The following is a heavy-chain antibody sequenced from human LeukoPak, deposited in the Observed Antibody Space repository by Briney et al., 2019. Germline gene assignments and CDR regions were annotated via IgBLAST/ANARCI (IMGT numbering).Heavy chain of an antibody. V-gene: IGHV4-61*02. CDR3: TRDSGTSGEVKFDP. Sequence: SETLSLTCTVSGNSISSGDNYWSWIRQPAGKGLEWIGRIYSTGIITYNPSLKSRVTMSVDTSKNQLSLRLISVTAADTAVYYCTRDSGTSGEVKFDPWGQGSLVTVSS. J-gene: IGHJ5*02. D-gene: IGHD3-10*01. CDR1: GNSISSGDNY. CDR2: IYSTGII.